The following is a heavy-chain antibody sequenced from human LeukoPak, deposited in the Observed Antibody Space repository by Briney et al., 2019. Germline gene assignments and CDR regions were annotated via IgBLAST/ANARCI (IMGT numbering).Heavy chain of an antibody. J-gene: IGHJ6*03. CDR2: INPNSGGT. V-gene: IGHV1-2*02. D-gene: IGHD6-6*01. CDR1: GYTFTGYY. Sequence: ASVKVSCKASGYTFTGYYMYWVRQAPGQGLEWMGWINPNSGGTNYAQKFQGRVTMTRDTSISTAYMELSRLRSDDTAVYYCARGEYSSSSAPSYYYYYMDVWGKGTTVTVSS. CDR3: ARGEYSSSSAPSYYYYYMDV.